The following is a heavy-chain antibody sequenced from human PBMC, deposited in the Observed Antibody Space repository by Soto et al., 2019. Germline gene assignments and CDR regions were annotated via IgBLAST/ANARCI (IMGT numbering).Heavy chain of an antibody. CDR1: GFSLSTSGMC. V-gene: IGHV2-70*01. D-gene: IGHD2-21*02. J-gene: IGHJ6*02. Sequence: ASGPTLVNPTQTLTLTCTFSGFSLSTSGMCXNWIRQSPGKALEWLALIDWEDDKNYSKSLKTRLTISKDTSKNQVVLTMTNMDPVDTATYYCARSMTQKYYYYYGMDVWGQGTTVTVSS. CDR2: IDWEDDK. CDR3: ARSMTQKYYYYYGMDV.